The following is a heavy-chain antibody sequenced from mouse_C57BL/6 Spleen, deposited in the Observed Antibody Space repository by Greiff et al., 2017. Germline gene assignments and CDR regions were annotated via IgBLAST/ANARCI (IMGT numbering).Heavy chain of an antibody. Sequence: VQVVESGPGLVAPSQSLSITCTVSGFSLTSYAISWVRQPPGKGLEWLGVIWTGGGTNYNSALKSSLSISKDNSKSQVFLKMNSLQTDDTARYXCVRNFPYSGIRDWYFDVWCTGTTVTVSS. V-gene: IGHV2-9-1*01. CDR2: IWTGGGT. CDR3: VRNFPYSGIRDWYFDV. D-gene: IGHD1-1*01. J-gene: IGHJ1*03. CDR1: GFSLTSYA.